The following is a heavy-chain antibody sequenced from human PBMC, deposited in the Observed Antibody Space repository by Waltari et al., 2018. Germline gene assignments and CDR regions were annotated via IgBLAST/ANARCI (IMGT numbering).Heavy chain of an antibody. J-gene: IGHJ4*02. D-gene: IGHD3-16*01. CDR2: IYRDGSAT. Sequence: EVQLVESGGGLVQPGGSLRLSCAASGFSITTYWMNWFRQAPGKGLEWVAPIYRDGSATYYTDSVKGRFTISRDNAKNSVSLQLNSLKAEDTAVYFCARSPGGRPSDYWGQGTLVTVSS. V-gene: IGHV3-7*03. CDR1: GFSITTYW. CDR3: ARSPGGRPSDY.